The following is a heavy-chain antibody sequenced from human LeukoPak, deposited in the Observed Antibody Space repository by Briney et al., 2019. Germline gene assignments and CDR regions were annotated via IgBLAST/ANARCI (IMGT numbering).Heavy chain of an antibody. CDR3: ARDVPMVRGVIFDY. Sequence: SVKVSCKASGGTFSSYAISWVRQAPGQGLEWMGRIIPILGIANYAHKFQGRVTITADKYTSIAYMELSGLRSEGTVVYYCARDVPMVRGVIFDYWGQGTLVTVSS. J-gene: IGHJ4*02. V-gene: IGHV1-69*04. CDR1: GGTFSSYA. CDR2: IIPILGIA. D-gene: IGHD3-10*01.